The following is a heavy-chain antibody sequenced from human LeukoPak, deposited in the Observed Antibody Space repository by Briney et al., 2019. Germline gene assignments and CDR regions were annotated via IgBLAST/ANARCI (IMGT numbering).Heavy chain of an antibody. V-gene: IGHV1-24*01. J-gene: IGHJ4*02. CDR1: GYTLTELS. D-gene: IGHD3-22*01. CDR2: FDPEDGET. Sequence: GASVKASCKVSGYTLTELSMHWVRQAPGKGLEWMGGFDPEDGETIYAQKFQGRVTMTEDTSTDTAYMELSSLRSEDTAVYYCATGENYYDSSGYYLWGQGTLVTVSS. CDR3: ATGENYYDSSGYYL.